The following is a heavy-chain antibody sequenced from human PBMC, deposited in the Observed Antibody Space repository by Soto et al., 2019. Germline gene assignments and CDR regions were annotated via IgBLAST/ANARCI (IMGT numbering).Heavy chain of an antibody. Sequence: SVKVSCKASGGTFSSYAISWVRQAPGQGLEWMGGIIPIFGTANYAQKFQGRVTITADESTSTAYMELSSLRSEDTAVYYCARDLSGGGSWYSYYGMAVWGQGTTVTVSS. V-gene: IGHV1-69*13. D-gene: IGHD6-13*01. CDR2: IIPIFGTA. CDR3: ARDLSGGGSWYSYYGMAV. CDR1: GGTFSSYA. J-gene: IGHJ6*02.